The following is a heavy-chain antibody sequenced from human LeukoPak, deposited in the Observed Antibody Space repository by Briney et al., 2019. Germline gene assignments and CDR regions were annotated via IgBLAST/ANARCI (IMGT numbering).Heavy chain of an antibody. D-gene: IGHD3-9*01. CDR3: ARDRLDYDILTGRYYYFDY. J-gene: IGHJ4*02. V-gene: IGHV3-7*04. CDR1: GFSFSSYW. Sequence: GGSLRLSCAVSGFSFSSYWMSGVRQSPGKGLEGVANIKQDGSEKYYVVSVKGRFTIPRDNAKNSLYLQMNSLRAENTAVYYCARDRLDYDILTGRYYYFDYWGQGTLVTVSS. CDR2: IKQDGSEK.